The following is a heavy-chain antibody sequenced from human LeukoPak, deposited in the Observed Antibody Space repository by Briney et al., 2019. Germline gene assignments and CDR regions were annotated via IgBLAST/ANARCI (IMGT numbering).Heavy chain of an antibody. J-gene: IGHJ4*02. CDR1: GFTFSPYS. V-gene: IGHV3-21*06. CDR2: ISSGTIYM. CDR3: ARAGAYHFDN. Sequence: PGGSLRLSCAASGFTFSPYSMNWVRQAPGKGLEWVSSISSGTIYMYYADSVKGRFTISRDNAKNTLYLHMNSLRAEDTAVYYCARAGAYHFDNWGQGTLVTVSS. D-gene: IGHD3-16*01.